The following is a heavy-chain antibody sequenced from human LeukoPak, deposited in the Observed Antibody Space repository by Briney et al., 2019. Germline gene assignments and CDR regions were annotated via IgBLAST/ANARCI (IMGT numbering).Heavy chain of an antibody. CDR2: IYYSGST. CDR3: ARDGRDYGDSSDAFDI. CDR1: GGSISSSSYY. J-gene: IGHJ3*02. V-gene: IGHV4-39*07. Sequence: SETLSLTCTVSGGSISSSSYYWGWIRQPPGKGLEWIGSIYYSGSTYYNPSLKSRVTISVDRSKNQFSLKLSSVTAADTAVYYCARDGRDYGDSSDAFDIWGQGTMVTVSS. D-gene: IGHD4-17*01.